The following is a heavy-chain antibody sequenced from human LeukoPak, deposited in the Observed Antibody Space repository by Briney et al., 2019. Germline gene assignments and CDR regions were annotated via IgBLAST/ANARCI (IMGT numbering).Heavy chain of an antibody. Sequence: SPSETLSLTCTVSGGSISSYYWSWIRQPPGKGLEWIGYIYYSGSTNYNPSLKSRVTISVDTSKNQLSLKLSSVTAADTAVYYCARQQLSQLYYFDYWGQGTLVTVSS. CDR1: GGSISSYY. CDR3: ARQQLSQLYYFDY. J-gene: IGHJ4*02. V-gene: IGHV4-59*01. CDR2: IYYSGST. D-gene: IGHD6-13*01.